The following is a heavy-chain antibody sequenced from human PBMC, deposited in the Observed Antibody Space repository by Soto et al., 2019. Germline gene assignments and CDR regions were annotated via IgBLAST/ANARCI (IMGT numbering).Heavy chain of an antibody. J-gene: IGHJ3*02. V-gene: IGHV4-59*01. D-gene: IGHD1-26*01. CDR3: ARGRRSSGRHDASDI. Sequence: QVQLLESGPGLVKPSETLSLTCTVSSGSIGTYYWNWIRQPPGKGLEWIAYIDYSGSTNPNPSLRSRRTIXXDXSXTQFSLKLSSVTAADTAVYYCARGRRSSGRHDASDIWGQGTMVTVSS. CDR2: IDYSGST. CDR1: SGSIGTYY.